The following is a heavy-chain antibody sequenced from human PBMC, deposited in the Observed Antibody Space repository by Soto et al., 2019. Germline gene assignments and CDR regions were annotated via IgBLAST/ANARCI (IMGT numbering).Heavy chain of an antibody. CDR2: MSHSGGT. Sequence: QVQLQQWGAGLLKPSETLSLTCAVYGGSVSSGRYYWSWIRQPPGMGLEWIGEMSHSGGTHFNPSLKSRVTISVDTPKNQFSLKRSSVTAADTALYYCARVERGTATPVVDAFDIWGPGTMVTVSS. D-gene: IGHD2-21*02. V-gene: IGHV4-34*01. CDR1: GGSVSSGRYY. CDR3: ARVERGTATPVVDAFDI. J-gene: IGHJ3*02.